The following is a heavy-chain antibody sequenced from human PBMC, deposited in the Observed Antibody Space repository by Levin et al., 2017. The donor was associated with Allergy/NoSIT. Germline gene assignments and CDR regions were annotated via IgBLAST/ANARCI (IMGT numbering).Heavy chain of an antibody. J-gene: IGHJ4*02. CDR1: GFTFSSYE. CDR3: ARQLGKFWSGYNYFDY. Sequence: GESLKISCAASGFTFSSYEMNWVRRAPGKGLEWVSYISSTGSTIYSPDSVKGLFTISRDNAKNSLYLHMNSLRAEDTAVYYCARQLGKFWSGYNYFDYWGQGTLVTVSS. D-gene: IGHD3-3*01. CDR2: ISSTGSTI. V-gene: IGHV3-48*03.